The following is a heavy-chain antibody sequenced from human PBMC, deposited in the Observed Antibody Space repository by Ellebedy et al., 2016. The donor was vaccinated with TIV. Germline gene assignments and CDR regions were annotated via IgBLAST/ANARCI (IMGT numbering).Heavy chain of an antibody. D-gene: IGHD4-17*01. CDR2: ISYDGSNK. V-gene: IGHV3-30*03. J-gene: IGHJ6*03. CDR1: GFTFSSYG. Sequence: GESLKISXAASGFTFSSYGMHWVRQAPGKGLEWVAFISYDGSNKYYGDSVKGRFTISRDDSKNTLYLQMNSLRAEDTAVYYCARTLTTRYYYMDVWGKGTTVTVSS. CDR3: ARTLTTRYYYMDV.